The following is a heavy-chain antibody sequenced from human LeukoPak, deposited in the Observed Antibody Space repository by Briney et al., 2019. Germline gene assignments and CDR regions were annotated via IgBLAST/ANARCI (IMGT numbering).Heavy chain of an antibody. CDR2: IYYSGST. V-gene: IGHV4-59*01. D-gene: IGHD4-17*01. Sequence: PSETLSLTCTVSGGSISSYYWSWIRQPPGKGLEWIGYIYYSGSTNYNPSLKSRVTISVDTSKNQFSLKLSSVTAADTAVYYCARGDYGDYRRYFDYWGQGTLVTVSS. J-gene: IGHJ4*02. CDR1: GGSISSYY. CDR3: ARGDYGDYRRYFDY.